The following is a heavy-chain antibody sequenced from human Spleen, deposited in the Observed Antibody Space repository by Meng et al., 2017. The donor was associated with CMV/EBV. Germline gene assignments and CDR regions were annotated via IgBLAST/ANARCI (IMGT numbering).Heavy chain of an antibody. CDR2: INQDGSET. Sequence: GESLKISCAASGFTFSSYWMNWVRQAPGKGLEWVATINQDGSETYYMDSVKGRFTISRDNAKSSLYLHMNSLRAEDTAVYYCARERASPMVRGAPDAFDIWGQGTMVTVSS. D-gene: IGHD3-10*01. CDR3: ARERASPMVRGAPDAFDI. CDR1: GFTFSSYW. V-gene: IGHV3-7*01. J-gene: IGHJ3*02.